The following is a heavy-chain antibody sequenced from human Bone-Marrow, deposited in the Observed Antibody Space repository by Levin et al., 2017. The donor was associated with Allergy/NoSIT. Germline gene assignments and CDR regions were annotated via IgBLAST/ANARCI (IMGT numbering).Heavy chain of an antibody. CDR1: GFVFSGST. V-gene: IGHV3-73*01. J-gene: IGHJ6*02. CDR3: SRHGVPPEYYYYGLDV. Sequence: GESLKISCAASGFVFSGSTVYWVRQASGKGLEWVGRIKSKANNYATEYGASVKGRFTISRDDSKNTVYLQMNGLKVEDTAVYFCSRHGVPPEYYYYGLDVWGQGTTVTVSS. CDR2: IKSKANNYAT.